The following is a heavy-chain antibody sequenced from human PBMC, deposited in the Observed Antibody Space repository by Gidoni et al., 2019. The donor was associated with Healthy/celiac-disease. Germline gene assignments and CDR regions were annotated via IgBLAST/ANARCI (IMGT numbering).Heavy chain of an antibody. CDR1: GFTFSSYS. D-gene: IGHD6-13*01. CDR3: AGGAGSIYYYYGMDV. V-gene: IGHV3-21*01. J-gene: IGHJ6*02. CDR2: ISSSSSYI. Sequence: EVQRVESGGGLVKPGGSLRLSSAASGFTFSSYSMNWVRQAPGKGLEWVSSISSSSSYIYYADSVKGRFTISRDNATNSLYLQMNSLRAEDTAVYYCAGGAGSIYYYYGMDVWGQGTTVTVSS.